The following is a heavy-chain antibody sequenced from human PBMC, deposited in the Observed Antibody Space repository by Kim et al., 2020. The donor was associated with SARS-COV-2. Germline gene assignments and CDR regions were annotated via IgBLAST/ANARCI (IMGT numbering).Heavy chain of an antibody. CDR2: ISGSGGST. D-gene: IGHD5-18*01. Sequence: GGSLRLSCAASGFTFSSYAMSWVRQAPGKGPKWVSAISGSGGSTYYADSVKGRFTISRDNSKNTLYLQMNSLRAEDTAVYYCAKDLDSYANHFDYWGQGTLVNVSS. V-gene: IGHV3-23*01. J-gene: IGHJ4*02. CDR3: AKDLDSYANHFDY. CDR1: GFTFSSYA.